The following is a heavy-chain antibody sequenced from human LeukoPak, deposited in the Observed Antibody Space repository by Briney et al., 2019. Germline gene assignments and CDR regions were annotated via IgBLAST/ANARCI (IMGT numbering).Heavy chain of an antibody. J-gene: IGHJ4*02. V-gene: IGHV4-59*08. CDR3: AAIPQPWLVWWYFDY. D-gene: IGHD6-19*01. Sequence: PSETLSLTCTVSGGSIGSYYWSWIRQPPGKGLEWIGYIYYSGSTNYNPSLKSRVTISVDTSKNQFSLKLSSVTAADTAVYYCAAIPQPWLVWWYFDYWGQGTLVTVSS. CDR1: GGSIGSYY. CDR2: IYYSGST.